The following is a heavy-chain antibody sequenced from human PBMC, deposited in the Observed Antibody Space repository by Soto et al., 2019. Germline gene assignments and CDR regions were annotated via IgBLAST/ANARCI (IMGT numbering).Heavy chain of an antibody. CDR2: IYHSGST. V-gene: IGHV4-31*03. CDR1: GVSISSGGYY. D-gene: IGHD3-3*01. Sequence: SETLSLTCTVSGVSISSGGYYWSWIRQHPGKGLEWIGYIYHSGSTYNNPSLKSRITISVDTSKNQFSLKLSSVTAADTAVYYCARDRVIGVVNTVFDYWGQGTLVTVSS. CDR3: ARDRVIGVVNTVFDY. J-gene: IGHJ4*02.